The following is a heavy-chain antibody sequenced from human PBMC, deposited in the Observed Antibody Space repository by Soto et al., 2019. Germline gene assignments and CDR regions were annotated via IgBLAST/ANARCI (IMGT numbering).Heavy chain of an antibody. CDR1: GYTFTHYY. CDR2: INPASGST. V-gene: IGHV1-46*01. D-gene: IGHD6-13*01. Sequence: QVQLVQSGAEVKKPGASVKLSCRTSGYTFTHYYIHWVRQAPGQGLEWLGIINPASGSTNYAQDFQGRVTLTMDTSTTTVYMDLSGLSAEDTAIFYCASDLAAGAHGGQGTLVTVSS. J-gene: IGHJ4*02. CDR3: ASDLAAGAH.